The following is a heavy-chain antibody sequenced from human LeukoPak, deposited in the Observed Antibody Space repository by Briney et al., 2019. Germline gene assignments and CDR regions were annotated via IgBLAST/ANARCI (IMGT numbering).Heavy chain of an antibody. V-gene: IGHV4-61*02. CDR3: AREERGSSYGWAFDI. D-gene: IGHD5-18*01. CDR2: IYTSGNS. Sequence: PSETLSLTCTVSGGSISSGSYYWSWIRQPAGKGLEWIGRIYTSGNSNYNPSLKSRVTISVDASKSQFSLKLSSVTAADTALYYCAREERGSSYGWAFDIWGQGTMFTVSS. J-gene: IGHJ3*02. CDR1: GGSISSGSYY.